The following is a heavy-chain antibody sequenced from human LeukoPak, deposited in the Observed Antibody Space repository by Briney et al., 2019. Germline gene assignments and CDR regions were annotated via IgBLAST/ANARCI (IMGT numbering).Heavy chain of an antibody. Sequence: GSLRLSCAASGFTFSDHYMDWVRQAPGKGLEWVGYIYYSGSTNYNPSLKSRVTISVDTSKNQFSLKLSSVTAADTAVYYCARVRLQWLVDYWGQGTLVTVSS. V-gene: IGHV4-59*11. CDR3: ARVRLQWLVDY. D-gene: IGHD6-19*01. CDR2: IYYSGST. J-gene: IGHJ4*02. CDR1: GFTFSDHY.